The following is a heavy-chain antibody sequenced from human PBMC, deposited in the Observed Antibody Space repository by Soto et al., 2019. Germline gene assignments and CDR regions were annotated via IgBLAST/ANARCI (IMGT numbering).Heavy chain of an antibody. CDR3: ARAPYYYDSSGYDGYYYYYGMDV. D-gene: IGHD3-22*01. CDR1: GGTFSSYA. V-gene: IGHV1-69*01. CDR2: IIPIFGTA. J-gene: IGHJ6*02. Sequence: QVQLVQSGAEVKKPGSSVKVSCKASGGTFSSYAISWVRQAPGQGLEWIGGIIPIFGTANYAQKFQGRVTITADESTSTAYMELSSLRSEDTAVYYCARAPYYYDSSGYDGYYYYYGMDVWGQGTTVTVSS.